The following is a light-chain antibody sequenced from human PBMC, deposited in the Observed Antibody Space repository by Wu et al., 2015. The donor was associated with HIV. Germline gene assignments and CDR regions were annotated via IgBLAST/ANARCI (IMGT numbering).Light chain of an antibody. V-gene: IGKV1-5*03. CDR1: QSLSTW. Sequence: DIQMTQSPSTLSASVGDRVTITCRASQSLSTWLAWYQQKPGKAPKLLIYKASSLESGVPSRFIGSGSGTEFTLAISSLQPDDFATYYCQQYNSYSGYSFGQGTKLEIK. CDR3: QQYNSYSGYS. J-gene: IGKJ2*03. CDR2: KAS.